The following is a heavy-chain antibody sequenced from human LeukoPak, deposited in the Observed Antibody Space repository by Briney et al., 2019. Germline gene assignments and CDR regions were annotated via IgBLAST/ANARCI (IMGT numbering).Heavy chain of an antibody. D-gene: IGHD1-26*01. Sequence: PSETLSLTCAVSGASISGSGYYLGWIRQPPGKGLEWIGNIYYTGSTYYNPSLKSRVTISVDTSKNQFSLKLSSVTAADTAVYYCARVRELMIDYWGQGTLVTVSS. CDR2: IYYTGST. J-gene: IGHJ4*02. CDR3: ARVRELMIDY. V-gene: IGHV4-39*07. CDR1: GASISGSGYY.